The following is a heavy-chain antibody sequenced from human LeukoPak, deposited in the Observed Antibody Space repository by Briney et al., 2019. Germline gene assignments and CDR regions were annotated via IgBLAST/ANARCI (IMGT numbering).Heavy chain of an antibody. CDR2: IYSFGGI. Sequence: PGGSLRLSCAAPGFIVSTNYMMSVRQAPGKGLEWVSVIYSFGGIYYAVPGRGRFTISRDHSKNILYSQMHTLRGHDRALNYGARDTPAGDFEYWGRGTLVTVSS. CDR3: ARDTPAGDFEY. CDR1: GFIVSTNY. D-gene: IGHD6-19*01. J-gene: IGHJ4*02. V-gene: IGHV3-53*01.